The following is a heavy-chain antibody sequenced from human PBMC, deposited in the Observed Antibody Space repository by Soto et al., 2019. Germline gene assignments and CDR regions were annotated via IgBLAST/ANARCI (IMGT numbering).Heavy chain of an antibody. CDR3: AREELGTTTDAFNI. V-gene: IGHV4-30-2*01. J-gene: IGHJ3*02. D-gene: IGHD1-7*01. CDR2: MYHSGST. CDR1: GGSISSGDYS. Sequence: PSETLSLTCAVSGGSISSGDYSWSWIRQAPGKGLEWIGYMYHSGSTYYNPSLKSRVTISVDRSKNQLSLKLSSVTAADTAVYYCAREELGTTTDAFNIWGQGTMVTVSS.